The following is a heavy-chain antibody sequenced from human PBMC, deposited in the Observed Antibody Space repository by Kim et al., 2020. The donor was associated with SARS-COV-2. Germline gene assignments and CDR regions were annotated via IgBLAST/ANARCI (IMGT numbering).Heavy chain of an antibody. CDR2: IYPSGNT. D-gene: IGHD2-8*02. Sequence: SETLSLTCDISGDYTNNYYWSWIRQPAGKGLEWIGRIYPSGNTDYNPSLKGRVNMSMDTTKNQISLRLGSVTAADTAVYYCAGDQWILTYSTAWNNWFDP. CDR3: AGDQWILTYSTAWNNWFDP. V-gene: IGHV4-4*07. CDR1: GDYTNNYY. J-gene: IGHJ5*02.